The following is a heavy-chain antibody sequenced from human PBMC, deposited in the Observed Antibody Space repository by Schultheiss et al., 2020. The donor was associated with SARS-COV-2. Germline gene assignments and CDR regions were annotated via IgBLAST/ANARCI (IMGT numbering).Heavy chain of an antibody. CDR1: GFAFSDDY. Sequence: EGSLRLSCAASGFAFSDDYMSWIRQAPGKGLEWVSYISSSSSHTNYADSVKGRFTISRDNAKNSLYLQMNSLRAEDTAVYYCARSEAAMVEFDYWGQGTLVTVSS. CDR2: ISSSSSHT. CDR3: ARSEAAMVEFDY. J-gene: IGHJ4*02. V-gene: IGHV3-11*03. D-gene: IGHD5-18*01.